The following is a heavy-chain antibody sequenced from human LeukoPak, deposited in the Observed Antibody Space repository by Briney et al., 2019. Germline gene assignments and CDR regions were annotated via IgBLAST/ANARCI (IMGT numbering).Heavy chain of an antibody. CDR3: ARRKDDGFDY. Sequence: GGSLRLSCAASRFTFSSYSMNWVRQAPGKGLEWVSYISSSSTIHYADSVKGRFTISRDNAKNSLYLQMNSLRAEDTAVYYCARRKDDGFDYWGQGTLVTVSS. CDR2: ISSSSTI. CDR1: RFTFSSYS. D-gene: IGHD1-14*01. V-gene: IGHV3-48*01. J-gene: IGHJ4*02.